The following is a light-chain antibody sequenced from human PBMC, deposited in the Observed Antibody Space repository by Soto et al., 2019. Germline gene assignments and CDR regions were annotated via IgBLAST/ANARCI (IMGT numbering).Light chain of an antibody. CDR3: CSYAGSSAV. J-gene: IGLJ2*01. CDR1: SSDVGGYNY. Sequence: QSALTQPRSVSGSPGQSVTISCTGTSSDVGGYNYVSWYQQHPGKAPKLMIYDVNKRLSGVPDRFSGSKSGNTASLTISGLQAEDEADYYCCSYAGSSAVFGGGTKLTVL. V-gene: IGLV2-11*01. CDR2: DVN.